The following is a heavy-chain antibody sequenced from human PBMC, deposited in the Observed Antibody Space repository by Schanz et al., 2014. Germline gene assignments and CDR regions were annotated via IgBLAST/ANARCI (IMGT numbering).Heavy chain of an antibody. V-gene: IGHV3-30*18. CDR3: AKQHIVRGVIYLNWFDS. D-gene: IGHD3-10*01. J-gene: IGHJ5*01. CDR2: VSSDGNND. CDR1: GFIVRSNY. Sequence: VQLVESGGGLVQPGGSLRLSCAVSGFIVRSNYMTWVRQAPGKGLEWVALVSSDGNNDYYTDSVKGRFTISRDNSKNTVHLQMNSLRAEDTAVYYCAKQHIVRGVIYLNWFDSWGQGTLVTVSS.